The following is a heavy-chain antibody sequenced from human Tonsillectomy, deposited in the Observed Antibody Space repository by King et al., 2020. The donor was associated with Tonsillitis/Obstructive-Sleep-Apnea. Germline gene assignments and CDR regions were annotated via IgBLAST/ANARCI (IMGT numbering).Heavy chain of an antibody. Sequence: QLQQWGAGLLKPSETLSLTCAVYGWSFSGYNWTWICQLPGKGLEWIGGITHSGSTTSDPSLKIRATISLDTSKNQFSLKLSSVTAADTAVYYCAGQNLWGYYFDYWGQGTPVTVSS. CDR3: AGQNLWGYYFDY. D-gene: IGHD7-27*01. CDR1: GWSFSGYN. V-gene: IGHV4-34*01. CDR2: ITHSGST. J-gene: IGHJ4*02.